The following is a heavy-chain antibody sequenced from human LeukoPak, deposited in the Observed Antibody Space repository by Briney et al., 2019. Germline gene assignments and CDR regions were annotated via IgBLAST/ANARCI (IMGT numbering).Heavy chain of an antibody. CDR3: ARHVPITMVRGGFDY. Sequence: SETLSLTCAVYGGSFSGYYWSWIRQPPGKGLEWIGEINHSGSTNYNPSLKSRVTISVDTSKNQFSLKLSSVTAADTAVYYCARHVPITMVRGGFDYWGQGTLVTVSS. V-gene: IGHV4-34*01. CDR1: GGSFSGYY. CDR2: INHSGST. J-gene: IGHJ4*02. D-gene: IGHD3-10*01.